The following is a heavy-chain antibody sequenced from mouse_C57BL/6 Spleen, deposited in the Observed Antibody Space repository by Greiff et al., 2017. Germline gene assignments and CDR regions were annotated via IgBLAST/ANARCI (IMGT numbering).Heavy chain of an antibody. CDR3: ASPITTVVAEGAWFAY. Sequence: EVTLVESGGDLVKPGGSLKLSCAASGFTFSSYGMSWVSQTPDQRLEWVATICSGGSYTYYPANVKGPFTISRDNTKNTMYLQMSSLKSEDTAMYYCASPITTVVAEGAWFAYWGQGTLVTVSA. CDR2: ICSGGSYT. J-gene: IGHJ3*01. V-gene: IGHV5-6*02. CDR1: GFTFSSYG. D-gene: IGHD1-1*01.